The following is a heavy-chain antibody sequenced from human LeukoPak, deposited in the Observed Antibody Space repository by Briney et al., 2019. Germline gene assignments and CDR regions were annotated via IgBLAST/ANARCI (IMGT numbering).Heavy chain of an antibody. Sequence: GRSLRLSCAASGFTFSSYAMNWVRQAPGKGLEWVALISYDGSNKNYADSVKGRFTISKDNSKNTLYLQMNSLRAEDTAVYYCAKYISGLMYYSDYWGQGSLVTVSS. CDR3: AKYISGLMYYSDY. D-gene: IGHD5-18*01. V-gene: IGHV3-30-3*02. J-gene: IGHJ4*02. CDR1: GFTFSSYA. CDR2: ISYDGSNK.